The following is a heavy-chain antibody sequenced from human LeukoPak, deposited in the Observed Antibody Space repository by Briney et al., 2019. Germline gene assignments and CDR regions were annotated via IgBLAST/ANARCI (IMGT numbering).Heavy chain of an antibody. CDR2: MRSKANSYAT. V-gene: IGHV3-73*01. Sequence: GGSLKLSCAASGFTFSGSAMHWVRQASGKGLEWVGRMRSKANSYATAYAASVKGRFTISRDDSKNTAYPQMNSLRAEDTAVYYCARGMGGRIFGVAIRGYYYYHMDVWGKGTTVTVSS. CDR1: GFTFSGSA. D-gene: IGHD3-3*01. J-gene: IGHJ6*03. CDR3: ARGMGGRIFGVAIRGYYYYHMDV.